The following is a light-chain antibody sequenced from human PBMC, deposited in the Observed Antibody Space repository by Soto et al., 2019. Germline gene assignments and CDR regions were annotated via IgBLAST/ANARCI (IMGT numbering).Light chain of an antibody. CDR1: SSDVGGYNY. Sequence: QSALTQPASVSGSPGQSITISCTGTSSDVGGYNYVSWYQQHPGKAPKLMIYEVSNRPSGVSNRFSGSKSGNTASLTISGLQAEDEADYYCSSYTSTFTLVVFGTGTKVNVL. V-gene: IGLV2-14*01. J-gene: IGLJ1*01. CDR3: SSYTSTFTLVV. CDR2: EVS.